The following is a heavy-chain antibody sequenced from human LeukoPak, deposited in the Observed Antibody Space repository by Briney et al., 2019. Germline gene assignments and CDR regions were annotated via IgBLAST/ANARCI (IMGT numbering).Heavy chain of an antibody. CDR1: GFTFSDYY. CDR3: ARASYGSGSYYNSGRYYYYMDV. J-gene: IGHJ6*03. CDR2: ISSSGSTI. V-gene: IGHV3-11*01. D-gene: IGHD3-10*01. Sequence: GGSLRLSCAASGFTFSDYYMSWIRQAPGKGLEWVSYISSSGSTIYYADSVKGRFTISRDNAKNSLYLQMNSLRAEDTALYYCARASYGSGSYYNSGRYYYYMDVWGKGTTVTVSS.